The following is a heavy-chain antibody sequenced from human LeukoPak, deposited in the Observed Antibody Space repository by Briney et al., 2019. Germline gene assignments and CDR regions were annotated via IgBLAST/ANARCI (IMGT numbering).Heavy chain of an antibody. Sequence: SGGSLRLSCAASGFTFSTFSMNWLRQAPGKGLEWVSCISRRSDSIYYADSVKGRFTISRDNAKNTLYLQMSRLSVEDTGVYFCAGGTVAGTIQHWGQGTLVSVSS. V-gene: IGHV3-21*01. CDR3: AGGTVAGTIQH. CDR2: ISRRSDSI. D-gene: IGHD6-19*01. J-gene: IGHJ1*01. CDR1: GFTFSTFS.